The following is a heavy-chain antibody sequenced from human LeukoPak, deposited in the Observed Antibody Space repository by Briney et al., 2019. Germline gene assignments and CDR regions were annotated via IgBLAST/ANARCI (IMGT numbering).Heavy chain of an antibody. CDR2: ISSSSTYI. V-gene: IGHV3-21*01. J-gene: IGHJ4*02. Sequence: GRSLRLSCAASGFTFDSFSINWVRQAPGKGLEWVTSISSSSTYIYYAGSVKGRFTISRDNAKNLVYLEMNSLRAEDTAVYYCARDLYRIVVVPHYFDYWGQGTLVTVSS. CDR3: ARDLYRIVVVPHYFDY. CDR1: GFTFDSFS. D-gene: IGHD3-22*01.